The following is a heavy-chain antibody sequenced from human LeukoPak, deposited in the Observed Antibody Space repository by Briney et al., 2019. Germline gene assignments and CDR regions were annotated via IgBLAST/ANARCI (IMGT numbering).Heavy chain of an antibody. V-gene: IGHV4-34*01. CDR2: INHSGST. D-gene: IGHD2-8*01. J-gene: IGHJ4*02. CDR1: GGSFSGYY. CDR3: ARDRARGTIDY. Sequence: SETLSLTCAVYGGSFSGYYWSWLRQPPGKGLEWIGEINHSGSTNYNPSLKSRVTISVDTSKNQFSLKLSSVTAADTAVYYCARDRARGTIDYWGQGTLVTVSS.